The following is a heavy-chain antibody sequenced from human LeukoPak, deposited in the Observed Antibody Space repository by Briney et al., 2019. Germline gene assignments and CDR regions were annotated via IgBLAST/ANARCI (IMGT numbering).Heavy chain of an antibody. CDR3: ARVGRSHSSSWYSESHDFDY. Sequence: RPGGSLRLSCAASGFNFSSYAMSWVRQAPGKGLEWVSTISGSGDSTYYADSVKGRFTISRDNAKNSLYLQMNSLRAEDTAVYYCARVGRSHSSSWYSESHDFDYWGQGTLVTVSS. V-gene: IGHV3-23*01. CDR1: GFNFSSYA. CDR2: ISGSGDST. D-gene: IGHD6-13*01. J-gene: IGHJ4*02.